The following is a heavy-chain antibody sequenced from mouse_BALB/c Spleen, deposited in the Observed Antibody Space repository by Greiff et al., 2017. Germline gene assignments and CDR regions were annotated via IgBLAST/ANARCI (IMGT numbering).Heavy chain of an antibody. D-gene: IGHD2-1*01. CDR3: ASYGNSWFAY. CDR2: ISDGGSYT. V-gene: IGHV5-4*02. CDR1: GFTFSDYY. J-gene: IGHJ3*01. Sequence: DVKLVESGGGLVKPGGSLKLSCAASGFTFSDYYMYWVRQTPEKRLEWVATISDGGSYTYYPDSVKGRFTISRDNAKNNLYLQMSSLKSEDTAMYYCASYGNSWFAYWGQGTLVTVSA.